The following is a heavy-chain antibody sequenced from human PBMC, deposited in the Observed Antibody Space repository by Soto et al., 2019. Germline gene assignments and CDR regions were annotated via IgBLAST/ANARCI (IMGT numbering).Heavy chain of an antibody. J-gene: IGHJ5*02. D-gene: IGHD6-13*01. CDR1: GFSLSTSGMC. V-gene: IGHV2-70*11. CDR3: AREPYSSSWHVGWFDP. Sequence: ESGPTLVNPTQTLTLTCTFSGFSLSTSGMCVSWIRQPPGKALEWLARIDWDDDKYYSTSLKTRLTISKDTSKNQVVLTMTNMDPVDTATYYCAREPYSSSWHVGWFDPWGQGTLVTVSS. CDR2: IDWDDDK.